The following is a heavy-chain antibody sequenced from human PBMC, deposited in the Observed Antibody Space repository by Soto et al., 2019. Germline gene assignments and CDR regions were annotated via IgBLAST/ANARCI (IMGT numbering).Heavy chain of an antibody. CDR3: ARDISDYGDYVYFDY. CDR2: TYYRSKWYN. CDR1: GDSVSSNSAA. D-gene: IGHD4-17*01. J-gene: IGHJ4*02. Sequence: KQSQTLSLTCAISGDSVSSNSAAWNWIRQSPSRGLEWLGRTYYRSKWYNDNAVSVKSRITINPDTSKNQFSLQLNSVTPDDRAVDYCARDISDYGDYVYFDYWGQGTLVTVSS. V-gene: IGHV6-1*01.